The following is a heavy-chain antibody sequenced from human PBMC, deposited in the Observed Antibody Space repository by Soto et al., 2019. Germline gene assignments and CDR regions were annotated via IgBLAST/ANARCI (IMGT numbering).Heavy chain of an antibody. J-gene: IGHJ5*02. D-gene: IGHD6-13*01. CDR2: INSDGSST. CDR3: AGGSIAAAGTWLDWFDP. CDR1: GFTFSSYW. Sequence: PGGSLRLSCAASGFTFSSYWMHWVRQAPGKGLVWVSRINSDGSSTSYADSVKGRFTISRDNAKNTLYLQMNSLRAEDTAVYYCAGGSIAAAGTWLDWFDPWGQGXLVTVYS. V-gene: IGHV3-74*01.